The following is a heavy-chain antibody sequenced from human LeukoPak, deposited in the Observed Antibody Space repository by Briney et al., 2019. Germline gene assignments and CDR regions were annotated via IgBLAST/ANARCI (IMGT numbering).Heavy chain of an antibody. CDR3: ARDPYYVSGTYRYFDL. CDR1: GFTFSIYA. CDR2: ISGSGGRT. V-gene: IGHV3-23*01. D-gene: IGHD3-10*01. Sequence: GGSLRLSCAASGFTFSIYAMSWVRQAPGKGLEWVSSISGSGGRTYYADSVKGRFTISRDSPENTLFLQMNSLRAEDTAVYYCARDPYYVSGTYRYFDLWGQGTLVTVSS. J-gene: IGHJ4*02.